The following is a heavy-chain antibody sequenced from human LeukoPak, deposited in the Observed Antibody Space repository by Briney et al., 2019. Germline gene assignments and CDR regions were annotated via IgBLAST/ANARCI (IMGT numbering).Heavy chain of an antibody. D-gene: IGHD1-26*01. CDR1: GYSFTSYW. CDR3: ARLFPPTTATRTYYFDY. V-gene: IGHV5-51*01. CDR2: IYPGDSDT. Sequence: KPGESLKISCKGSGYSFTSYWIGWVRQMPGKGLEWMGIIYPGDSDTRYSPSFQGQVTISADKSISTAYLQWSSLKASDTAMYYCARLFPPTTATRTYYFDYWGQGTLVTVSS. J-gene: IGHJ4*02.